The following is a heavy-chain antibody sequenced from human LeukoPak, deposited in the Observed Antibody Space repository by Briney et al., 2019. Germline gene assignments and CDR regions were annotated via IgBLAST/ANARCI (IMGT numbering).Heavy chain of an antibody. V-gene: IGHV4-31*03. D-gene: IGHD3-22*01. Sequence: SETLSLTCTVSGGSLSSGGYYWSWLRQHPGKGLEWIGYIYYSGSTYYNPSLKSRVTISVDTSKNQFSLKLSSVTAADTAVHYCARGPRYYYDSSGYYELDYWGQGTLVTVSS. CDR3: ARGPRYYYDSSGYYELDY. CDR2: IYYSGST. CDR1: GGSLSSGGYY. J-gene: IGHJ4*02.